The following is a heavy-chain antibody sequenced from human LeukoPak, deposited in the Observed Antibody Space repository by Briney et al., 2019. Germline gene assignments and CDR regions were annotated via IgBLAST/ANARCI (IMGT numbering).Heavy chain of an antibody. Sequence: PGGSLRLSCAASGFTFSSYSMNWVRQAPGKGLEWVSSISSSSSYIYYADSVKGRFTISRDNAKNSLYLQMNSLRAEDTAVYYCARVPGYSSSWYISYYYYYHMDVWGKGTTVTVSS. V-gene: IGHV3-21*01. CDR1: GFTFSSYS. CDR3: ARVPGYSSSWYISYYYYYHMDV. J-gene: IGHJ6*03. D-gene: IGHD6-13*01. CDR2: ISSSSSYI.